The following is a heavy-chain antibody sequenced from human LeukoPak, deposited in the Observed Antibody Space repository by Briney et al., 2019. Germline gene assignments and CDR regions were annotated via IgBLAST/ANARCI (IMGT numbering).Heavy chain of an antibody. CDR1: GTPISSGTYS. D-gene: IGHD3-3*01. J-gene: IGHJ4*02. V-gene: IGHV4-31*03. CDR3: ARTITIVGALGYFDY. Sequence: SQTLSLTCTVSGTPISSGTYSWSWVRPHPGKGLEWIAHIYCSGNTYYNPSLKRRVTISVDTSKNQFSLKLSSVTAADTAGYYCARTITIVGALGYFDYWGQGTLVTVSS. CDR2: IYCSGNT.